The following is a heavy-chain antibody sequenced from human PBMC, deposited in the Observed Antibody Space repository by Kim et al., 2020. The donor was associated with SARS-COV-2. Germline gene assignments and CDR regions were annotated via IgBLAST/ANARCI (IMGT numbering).Heavy chain of an antibody. J-gene: IGHJ2*01. CDR2: INTNTGNP. D-gene: IGHD3-3*01. V-gene: IGHV7-4-1*02. Sequence: ASVKVSCKASGYTFTSYAMNWVRQAPGQGLEWMGWINTNTGNPTYAQGFTGRFVFSLDTSVSTAYLQISSLKAEDTAVYYCARERGSITIFRVWLQNGYFDLWGRGTLVTVSS. CDR1: GYTFTSYA. CDR3: ARERGSITIFRVWLQNGYFDL.